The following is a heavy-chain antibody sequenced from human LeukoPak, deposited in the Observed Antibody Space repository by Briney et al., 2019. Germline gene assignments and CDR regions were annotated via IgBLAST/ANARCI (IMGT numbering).Heavy chain of an antibody. V-gene: IGHV3-23*01. J-gene: IGHJ4*02. D-gene: IGHD3-22*01. CDR1: GFTFSSYA. Sequence: GGSLRLSCAASGFTFSSYAMSWVRQAPGKGLEWVSAISGSGGSTHYADSVKGRFTISRDNSKNTLYLQMNSLRAEDTAVYYCAKYYYDSSGYYPLFDYWGQGTLVTVSS. CDR3: AKYYYDSSGYYPLFDY. CDR2: ISGSGGST.